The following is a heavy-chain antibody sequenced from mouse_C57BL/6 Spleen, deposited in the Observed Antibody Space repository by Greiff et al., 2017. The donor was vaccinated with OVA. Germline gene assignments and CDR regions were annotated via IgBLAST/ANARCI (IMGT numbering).Heavy chain of an antibody. D-gene: IGHD1-1*01. V-gene: IGHV1-15*01. CDR1: GYTFTDYE. CDR2: IDPETGGT. J-gene: IGHJ1*03. CDR3: TRRGFITTVVADWYFDV. Sequence: QVQLKESGAELVRPGASVTLSCKASGYTFTDYEMHWVKQTPVHGLEWIGAIDPETGGTAYNQKFKGKAILTADKSSSTAYMELRSLTSEDSAVYYCTRRGFITTVVADWYFDVWGTGTTVTVSS.